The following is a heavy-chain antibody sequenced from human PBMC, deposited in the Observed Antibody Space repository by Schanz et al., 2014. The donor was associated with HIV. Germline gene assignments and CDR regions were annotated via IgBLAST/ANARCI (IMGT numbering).Heavy chain of an antibody. J-gene: IGHJ6*02. CDR2: ISYDGSNK. CDR3: AKDRITGTTGVPYYYYGMDV. D-gene: IGHD1-7*01. V-gene: IGHV3-30*18. Sequence: QVQLVESGGGVVQPGRSLRLSCAASGFTFSTYGMQWVRQAPGKGLEWVAVISYDGSNKYYADSVKGRFTISRDNSKNTLYLQMNSLRAEDTAVYYCAKDRITGTTGVPYYYYGMDVWGQGTTVTVSS. CDR1: GFTFSTYG.